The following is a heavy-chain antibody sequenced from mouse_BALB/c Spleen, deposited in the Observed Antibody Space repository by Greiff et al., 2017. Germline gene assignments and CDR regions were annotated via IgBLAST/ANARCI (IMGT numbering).Heavy chain of an antibody. V-gene: IGHV1-77*01. D-gene: IGHD2-3*01. CDR2: IYPGSGNT. J-gene: IGHJ4*01. CDR1: GYTFTDYY. Sequence: QVQLQQSGAELARPGASVKLSCKASGYTFTDYYINWVKQRTGQGLEWIGEIYPGSGNTYYNEKFKGKATLTADKSSSTAYMQLSSLTSEDSAVYFCATYDGYYVEAMDYWGQGTSVTVSA. CDR3: ATYDGYYVEAMDY.